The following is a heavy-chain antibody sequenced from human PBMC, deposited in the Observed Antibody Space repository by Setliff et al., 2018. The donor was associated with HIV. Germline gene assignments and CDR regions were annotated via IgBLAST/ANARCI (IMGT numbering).Heavy chain of an antibody. CDR2: IFASGSS. D-gene: IGHD3-22*01. J-gene: IGHJ4*02. V-gene: IGHV4-4*09. Sequence: PSETLSLTCTVSGGSISSYCWNWIRQPPGKGLEWIGYIFASGSSLYNPSLKSRVTISVDTSKNQFSLKLSSVTAADTAVYYCARGLSFYDPGGFDYWGQGTLVTVSS. CDR3: ARGLSFYDPGGFDY. CDR1: GGSISSYC.